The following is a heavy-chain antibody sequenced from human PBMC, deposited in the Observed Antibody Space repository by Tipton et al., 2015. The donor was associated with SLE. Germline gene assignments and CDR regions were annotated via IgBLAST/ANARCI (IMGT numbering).Heavy chain of an antibody. CDR2: IYPGDSDT. V-gene: IGHV5-51*03. CDR3: ARPQGYCSGGSCSLYWYFDL. CDR1: GYSFTDYW. J-gene: IGHJ2*01. D-gene: IGHD2-15*01. Sequence: QLVQSGAEVKKPGESLKISCQGSGYSFTDYWIGWVRQMPGKGLEWMGIIYPGDSDTRYSPSFQGQVTISADKSTSTAYLQWSSLKAADTAMYYCARPQGYCSGGSCSLYWYFDLWGRGALVTVSS.